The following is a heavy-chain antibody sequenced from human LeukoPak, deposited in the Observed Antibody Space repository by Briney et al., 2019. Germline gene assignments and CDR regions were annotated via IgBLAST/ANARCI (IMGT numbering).Heavy chain of an antibody. Sequence: SQTLSLTCAISGDSVSSYSAGWHWIRQSPSRGLEWLGRTYYTSKWYSEYAVSVKSRIIINPDTSKNQFSLQLNSVTPEDTAVYYCVRGSGSYFSYWGQGTLVTVSS. J-gene: IGHJ4*02. CDR2: TYYTSKWYS. CDR3: VRGSGSYFSY. V-gene: IGHV6-1*01. CDR1: GDSVSSYSAG. D-gene: IGHD1-26*01.